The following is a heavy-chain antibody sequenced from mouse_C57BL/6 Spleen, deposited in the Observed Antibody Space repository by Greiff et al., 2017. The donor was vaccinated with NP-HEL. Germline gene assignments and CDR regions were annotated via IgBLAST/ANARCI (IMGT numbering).Heavy chain of an antibody. D-gene: IGHD1-1*01. CDR2: ISDGGSYT. CDR1: GFTFSSYA. CDR3: ARSRNTTLDC. Sequence: EVKLVESGGGLVKPGGSLKLSCAASGFTFSSYAMSWVRQTPEKRLEWVATISDGGSYTYYPDNVKGRFTISRDNAKNNLYLQMSHLKSEDTAMYYCARSRNTTLDCRGQGTTPTGSS. V-gene: IGHV5-4*03. J-gene: IGHJ2*01.